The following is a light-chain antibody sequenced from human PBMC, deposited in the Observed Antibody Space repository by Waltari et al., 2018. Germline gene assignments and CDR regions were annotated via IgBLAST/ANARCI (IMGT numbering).Light chain of an antibody. CDR1: QSVSRF. V-gene: IGKV3-20*01. CDR3: QKYDRLPAT. Sequence: EIVLTQSPGTLSLSPGERGTLSCRASQSVSRFLAWYQQKPGQAPRLIIYGASTRATGIPDRFSGSGSGTDFSLTISRLEPEDFAVYYCQKYDRLPATFGQGTKVDIK. CDR2: GAS. J-gene: IGKJ1*01.